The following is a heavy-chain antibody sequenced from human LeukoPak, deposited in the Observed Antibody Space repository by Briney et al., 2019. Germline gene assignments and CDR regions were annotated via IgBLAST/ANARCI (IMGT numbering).Heavy chain of an antibody. CDR3: ARELYYDYVWGSYRKFDP. J-gene: IGHJ5*02. V-gene: IGHV4-61*08. D-gene: IGHD3-16*02. CDR2: IYYSGST. CDR1: GGSVSSGGYY. Sequence: SETLSLTCTVSGGSVSSGGYYWSWIRQPLGKGLEWIGYIYYSGSTNYNPSLKSRVAISVDTSKNQFSLKLSSVTAADTAVYYCARELYYDYVWGSYRKFDPWGQGTLVTVSS.